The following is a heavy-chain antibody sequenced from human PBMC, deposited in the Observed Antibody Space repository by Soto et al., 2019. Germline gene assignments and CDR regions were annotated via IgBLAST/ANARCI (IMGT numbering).Heavy chain of an antibody. CDR2: ISGSGGST. CDR1: GFTFSSYA. D-gene: IGHD1-26*01. V-gene: IGHV3-23*01. J-gene: IGHJ4*02. CDR3: ARRGSGSHYDY. Sequence: EVQLLESGGGLVQPGGSLRLSCAASGFTFSSYAMRWVRQAPVKGLEWVSAISGSGGSTYYADSVKGRFTISRDNSKTTLYLQMNSLRAEDTAVYYCARRGSGSHYDYWGQGTLVTVSS.